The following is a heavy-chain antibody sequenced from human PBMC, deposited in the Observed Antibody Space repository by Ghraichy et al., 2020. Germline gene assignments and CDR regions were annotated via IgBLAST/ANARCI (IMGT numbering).Heavy chain of an antibody. V-gene: IGHV3-48*03. CDR2: ISRSGTVI. CDR3: ARAQESASWYFDL. Sequence: GGSLRLSCAASGFTFSSYRMNWVRQAPGKGLEWVSFISRSGTVIYYADSVKGRFAISRDNAKNSLYLQMNSLGAEDTAIYYCARAQESASWYFDLWGRGTLVTVSS. D-gene: IGHD2/OR15-2a*01. J-gene: IGHJ2*01. CDR1: GFTFSSYR.